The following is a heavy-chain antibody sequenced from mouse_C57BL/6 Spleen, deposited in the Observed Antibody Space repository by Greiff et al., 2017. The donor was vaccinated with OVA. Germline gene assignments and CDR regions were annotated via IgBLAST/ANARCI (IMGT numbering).Heavy chain of an antibody. Sequence: DVKLQESGGGLVQPGGSLSLSCAASGFTFTDYYMSWVRQPPGKALEWLGFIRNKANGYTTEYSASVKGRFTISRDNSQSILYLQMNALRAEDSATYYCARLLRRNFDYWGQGTTLTVSS. CDR2: IRNKANGYTT. CDR3: ARLLRRNFDY. V-gene: IGHV7-3*01. CDR1: GFTFTDYY. D-gene: IGHD1-1*01. J-gene: IGHJ2*01.